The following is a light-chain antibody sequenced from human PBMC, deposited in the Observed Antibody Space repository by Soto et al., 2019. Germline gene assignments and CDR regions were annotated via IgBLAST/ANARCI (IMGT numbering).Light chain of an antibody. J-gene: IGLJ7*01. V-gene: IGLV2-14*01. CDR2: EVS. Sequence: QSALTQPASVSGSPGQSITISCTGTSSDVGGYNYVSWCQHHPGKAPKLMIFEVSNRPSGVSHRFSGSKSGNTASLTISGLRAEDEADYYCTSYTSSSTLVFGGGTQLTVL. CDR1: SSDVGGYNY. CDR3: TSYTSSSTLV.